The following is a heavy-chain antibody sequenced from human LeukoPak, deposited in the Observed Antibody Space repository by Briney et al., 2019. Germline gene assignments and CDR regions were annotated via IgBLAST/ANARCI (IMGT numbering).Heavy chain of an antibody. D-gene: IGHD4-17*01. Sequence: PGGSLRLSCAASGFTFSTYATHWVRQAPGKGLEWVAVISYDGINKYYAESVKGRFTISRDNSKNMLCLQMNSLRVEDTAVYYCTRVGGDSGDFDYWGQGTLVTVSS. J-gene: IGHJ4*02. CDR2: ISYDGINK. CDR1: GFTFSTYA. CDR3: TRVGGDSGDFDY. V-gene: IGHV3-30-3*01.